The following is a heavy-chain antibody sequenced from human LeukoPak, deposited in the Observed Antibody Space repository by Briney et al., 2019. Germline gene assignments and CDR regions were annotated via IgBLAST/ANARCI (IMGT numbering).Heavy chain of an antibody. J-gene: IGHJ2*01. D-gene: IGHD4-17*01. Sequence: SETLSLTCTVSGGSISSYYWSWIRQPPGKGLEWIGYIYYSGSTNYNPSLKSRVTISVDTSKNQFSLKLSSVTAADTAVYYCARDRGDYEWAGEYWYFDLWGRGTLVTVSS. CDR1: GGSISSYY. CDR3: ARDRGDYEWAGEYWYFDL. V-gene: IGHV4-59*01. CDR2: IYYSGST.